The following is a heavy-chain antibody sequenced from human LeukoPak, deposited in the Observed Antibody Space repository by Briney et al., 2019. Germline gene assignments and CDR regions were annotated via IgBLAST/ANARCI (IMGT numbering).Heavy chain of an antibody. D-gene: IGHD3-22*01. CDR3: ASHPLPPYYYDSSGSHFDY. CDR1: GGTFSSCA. Sequence: SVKISCKASGGTFSSCAISCVRQAPGQWLEWMGGIIPIYGTANYAQKFQGRVTITADESTSTAYMELSSLRSEDTAVYYCASHPLPPYYYDSSGSHFDYWGQGTLVTVSS. V-gene: IGHV1-69*01. CDR2: IIPIYGTA. J-gene: IGHJ4*02.